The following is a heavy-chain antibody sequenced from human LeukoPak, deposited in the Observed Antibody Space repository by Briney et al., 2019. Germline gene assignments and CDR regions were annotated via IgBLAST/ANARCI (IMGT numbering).Heavy chain of an antibody. D-gene: IGHD3-10*01. J-gene: IGHJ5*02. CDR3: ARQRITMVRGVISNNWFDP. CDR2: IYYSGST. V-gene: IGHV4-39*01. Sequence: SETLSLTCTVSGGSISSCSYYWGWIRQPPGKGLEWIGSIYYSGSTYYNPPLKSRVTISVDTSKNQFSLKLSSVTAADTAVYYCARQRITMVRGVISNNWFDPWGQGTLVTVSS. CDR1: GGSISSCSYY.